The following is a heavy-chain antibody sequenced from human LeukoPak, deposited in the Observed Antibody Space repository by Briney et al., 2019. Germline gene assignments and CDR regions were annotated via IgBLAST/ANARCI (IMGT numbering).Heavy chain of an antibody. CDR2: ISGSGGST. D-gene: IGHD3-10*01. V-gene: IGHV3-23*01. Sequence: SCKASGGTFRSYGMSWVRQAPGKGLEWVSAISGSGGSTYYADSVKGRFTISRDNSKNTLYLQMNSLRAEDTAVYYCAKDLWFGELFFDYWGQGTLVTVSS. J-gene: IGHJ4*02. CDR3: AKDLWFGELFFDY. CDR1: GGTFRSYG.